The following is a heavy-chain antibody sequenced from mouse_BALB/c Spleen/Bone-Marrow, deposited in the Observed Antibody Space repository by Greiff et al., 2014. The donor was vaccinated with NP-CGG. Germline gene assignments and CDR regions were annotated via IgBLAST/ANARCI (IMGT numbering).Heavy chain of an antibody. J-gene: IGHJ4*01. CDR1: GYIFTSYW. CDR2: IYPGTGSN. V-gene: IGHV1S132*01. CDR3: ARTSNPAMDY. D-gene: IGHD2-5*01. Sequence: VMLVESGAELVRPGASVKLSCKTSGYIFTSYWIHWIKQRSGQGLEWIARIYPGTGSNYYNEKFKGKATLTADKSSSTTYMQLSSLKSEDSAVYFCARTSNPAMDYWGQGTSVTVSS.